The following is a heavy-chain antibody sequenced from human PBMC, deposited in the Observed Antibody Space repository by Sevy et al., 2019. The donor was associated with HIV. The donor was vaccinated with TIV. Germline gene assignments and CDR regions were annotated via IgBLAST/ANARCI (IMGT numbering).Heavy chain of an antibody. CDR3: AAGTGSSDFDY. CDR2: IKSKTDAATR. V-gene: IGHV3-15*01. J-gene: IGHJ4*02. Sequence: GGSLRLSCAASGFTFSSYGMHWVRQAPGKGLEWVGRIKSKTDAATRDFAAPVRGRFSISRDDSANTVYLVMNNLKPEDTGVYYCAAGTGSSDFDYWGQGTLVTVSS. D-gene: IGHD1-26*01. CDR1: GFTFSSYG.